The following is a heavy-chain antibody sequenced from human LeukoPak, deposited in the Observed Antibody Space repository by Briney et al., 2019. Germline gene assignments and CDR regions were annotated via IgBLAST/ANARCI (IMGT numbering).Heavy chain of an antibody. J-gene: IGHJ4*02. CDR1: GFTFDDYT. CDR2: ISWDGGST. V-gene: IGHV3-43*01. Sequence: PGGSLRLSCAASGFTFDDYTMHWVCQAPGKGLEWVSLISWDGGSTYYADSVKGRFTISRDNSKNSLYLQMNSLRTEDTALYYCAKDIRHSYYPPLFDYWGQGTLVTVSS. CDR3: AKDIRHSYYPPLFDY. D-gene: IGHD5-18*01.